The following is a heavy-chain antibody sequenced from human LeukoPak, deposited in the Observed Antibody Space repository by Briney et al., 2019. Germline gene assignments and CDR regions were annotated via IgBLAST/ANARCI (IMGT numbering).Heavy chain of an antibody. CDR2: ISGGNT. CDR1: GFTVSSNE. D-gene: IGHD2-2*01. V-gene: IGHV3-38-3*01. CDR3: AKDSLRTVPKASFDY. J-gene: IGHJ4*02. Sequence: GGSLRLSCAASGFTVSSNEMSWVRQAPGKGLEWVSFISGGNTYYADSRKGRFTISRDNSKNTLHLQMNSLRAEDRAVYYCAKDSLRTVPKASFDYWGQGTLVTVSS.